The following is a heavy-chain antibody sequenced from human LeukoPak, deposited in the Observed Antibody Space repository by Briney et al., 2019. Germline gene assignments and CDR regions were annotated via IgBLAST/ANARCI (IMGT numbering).Heavy chain of an antibody. CDR2: ISYDGSNK. CDR3: ARVAKYYYGSETYYFFEH. Sequence: GGSLRLSCAASGFTFSSYAMHWVRQAPGKGLEWVAVISYDGSNKYYADSVKGRFTISRDNSKNTLYLQMNSLRVEDTAVYYCARVAKYYYGSETYYFFEHWGQGTPVTASS. D-gene: IGHD3-10*01. V-gene: IGHV3-30*04. J-gene: IGHJ4*02. CDR1: GFTFSSYA.